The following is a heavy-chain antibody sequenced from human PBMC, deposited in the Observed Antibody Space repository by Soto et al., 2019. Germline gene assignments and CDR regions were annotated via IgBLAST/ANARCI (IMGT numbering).Heavy chain of an antibody. CDR2: IFSNDEI. Sequence: SGPTLVNPTETLTLTCTVSGFSLNHVRMGVSWIRQPPGKALECLAHIFSNDEIAYTTFLKSRLTISKDTSTSQVILTMTNVDPVDTATYFCTRMIYSGDHRTPSEFYGLDVWAQGTT. CDR1: GFSLNHVRMG. CDR3: TRMIYSGDHRTPSEFYGLDV. J-gene: IGHJ6*02. V-gene: IGHV2-26*01. D-gene: IGHD1-26*01.